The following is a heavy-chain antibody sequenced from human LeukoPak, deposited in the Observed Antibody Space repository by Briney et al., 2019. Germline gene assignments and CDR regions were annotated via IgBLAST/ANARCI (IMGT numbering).Heavy chain of an antibody. Sequence: PGGSLRLSCAASGFTFDDYGMSWVRQAPGKGLEWVSGINWNGDSTGYADSVKGRFTISRDNAKNSLYLQMNSLRAEDTAVYYCAARYSSSWYVPYYYMDVWGKGTTVTVSS. D-gene: IGHD6-13*01. J-gene: IGHJ6*03. V-gene: IGHV3-20*04. CDR3: AARYSSSWYVPYYYMDV. CDR2: INWNGDST. CDR1: GFTFDDYG.